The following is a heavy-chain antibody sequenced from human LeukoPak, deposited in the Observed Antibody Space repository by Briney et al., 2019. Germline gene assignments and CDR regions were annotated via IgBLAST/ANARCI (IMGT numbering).Heavy chain of an antibody. J-gene: IGHJ3*02. CDR1: GFTCDDYD. V-gene: IGHV3-20*04. CDR2: INWNGGST. D-gene: IGHD6-19*01. CDR3: ARIAMAGIGDGFDI. Sequence: GGSLRLSCAASGFTCDDYDMSWVRQAPGKGLEWVSGINWNGGSTGYADSVKGRFTISRDNARNSLYLQMNSLRAEDTALYYCARIAMAGIGDGFDIWGQGTMVTVSS.